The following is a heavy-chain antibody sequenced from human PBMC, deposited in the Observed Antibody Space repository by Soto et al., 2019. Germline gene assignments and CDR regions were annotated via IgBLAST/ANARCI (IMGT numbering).Heavy chain of an antibody. Sequence: EVQLLESGGGLVQPGGSLRLSCAASGFTFSSYAMIWVRQAPGKGLEWVSAISGSGGSTYYADSVKGRFTISRDNSKNTLYLQMNSLRAEDTAVYYCAKLWGWYSSGWYKGGEFDYWGQGTLVTVSS. V-gene: IGHV3-23*01. CDR3: AKLWGWYSSGWYKGGEFDY. J-gene: IGHJ4*02. D-gene: IGHD6-19*01. CDR2: ISGSGGST. CDR1: GFTFSSYA.